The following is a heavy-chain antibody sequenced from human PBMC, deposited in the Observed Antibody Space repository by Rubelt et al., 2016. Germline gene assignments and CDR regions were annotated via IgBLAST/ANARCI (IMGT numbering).Heavy chain of an antibody. CDR2: IYSGGSS. J-gene: IGHJ6*02. CDR3: AKGIITSSYSAMDV. D-gene: IGHD2-2*02. V-gene: IGHV3-66*01. Sequence: EVQLVESGGGLVKPGGSLRLSCAASGLTFNNAWMNWVRQAPGKGLEWVSVIYSGGSSHYADSVKGRFTISRDNSKNTGYLQLNSLRAEDTALYYCAKGIITSSYSAMDVWGQGTTVTVSS. CDR1: GLTFNNAW.